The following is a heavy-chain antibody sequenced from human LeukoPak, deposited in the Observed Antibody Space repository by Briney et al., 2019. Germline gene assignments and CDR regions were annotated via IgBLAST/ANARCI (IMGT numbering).Heavy chain of an antibody. J-gene: IGHJ4*02. CDR3: VRCSGGNCYGTNYFEY. CDR2: ISSSSGNT. D-gene: IGHD2-15*01. Sequence: ASVKVSCKASGYTFTSYGISWVRQVPGRGLEWLGWISSSSGNTNYAHNVRGRVTMTTDTSTSTAYMELRSLRSDDTAIYYCVRCSGGNCYGTNYFEYWGRGTLVSVSS. CDR1: GYTFTSYG. V-gene: IGHV1-18*01.